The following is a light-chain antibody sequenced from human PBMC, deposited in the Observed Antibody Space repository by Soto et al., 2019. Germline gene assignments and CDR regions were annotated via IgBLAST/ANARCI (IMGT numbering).Light chain of an antibody. CDR3: QQRSNWPMYT. Sequence: EIVLTQSPATLSLSPGERATLSCRASQSVNSYLAWYQQKPGQAPRLLIYDASSRATGIPARFSGSGSGTAFSLPISSLEPEDFAVYYCQQRSNWPMYTFGQGTKLEIK. CDR1: QSVNSY. J-gene: IGKJ2*01. V-gene: IGKV3-11*01. CDR2: DAS.